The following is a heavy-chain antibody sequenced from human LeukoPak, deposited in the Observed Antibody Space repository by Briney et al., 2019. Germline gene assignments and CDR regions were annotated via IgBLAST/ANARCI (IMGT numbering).Heavy chain of an antibody. CDR2: IYSGGAT. D-gene: IGHD3-10*01. CDR3: AHLYGSGSYYGAFDI. J-gene: IGHJ3*02. V-gene: IGHV3-66*01. CDR1: GFTVSNNY. Sequence: GGSLRLSCAASGFTVSNNYMSWVRQAPGKGLEWISVIYSGGATYYADSVKGRFTISRDNSKNTLYLQMNSLRAEDTAVYYCAHLYGSGSYYGAFDIWGQGTTVTVSS.